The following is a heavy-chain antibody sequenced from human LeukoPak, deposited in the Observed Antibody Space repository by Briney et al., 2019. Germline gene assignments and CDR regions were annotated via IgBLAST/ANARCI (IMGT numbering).Heavy chain of an antibody. D-gene: IGHD5-24*01. CDR3: ARWNGGYKGSYYYYGMDV. CDR2: INPSGGST. Sequence: ASVKVSCKASGYTFTSYGISWVRQAPGQGLEWMGIINPSGGSTSYAQKFQGRVTMTRDTSTSTVYMELSSLRSEDTAVYYCARWNGGYKGSYYYYGMDVWGQGTTVIVSS. CDR1: GYTFTSYG. V-gene: IGHV1-46*01. J-gene: IGHJ6*02.